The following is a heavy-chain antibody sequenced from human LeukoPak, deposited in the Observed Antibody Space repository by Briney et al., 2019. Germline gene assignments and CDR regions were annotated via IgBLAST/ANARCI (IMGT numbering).Heavy chain of an antibody. CDR3: ARGELRYFDWSSGLRYFQH. D-gene: IGHD3-9*01. V-gene: IGHV4-39*01. CDR2: IYYSGST. CDR1: GGSISGSSYY. Sequence: SETLSLTCTVSGGSISGSSYYWGWIRQPPGRGLEWIGSIYYSGSTYYDPSLKSRVTISVDTSKNQFSLKLSSVTAADTAAYYCARGELRYFDWSSGLRYFQHWGQGTLVTVSS. J-gene: IGHJ1*01.